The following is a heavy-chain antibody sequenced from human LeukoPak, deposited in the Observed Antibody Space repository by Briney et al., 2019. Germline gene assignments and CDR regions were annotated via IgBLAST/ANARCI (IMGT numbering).Heavy chain of an antibody. J-gene: IGHJ4*02. CDR2: ISGSGSST. V-gene: IGHV3-23*01. CDR1: GLTFSSYV. CDR3: AKDGSSSWSPLNFDY. D-gene: IGHD6-13*01. Sequence: GGSLRLSCAASGLTFSSYVMSWVPQAPGKGLEWVSAISGSGSSTYYADSVQGRFTVSRDNSKNTLYLQMNSLRAEDTAVYYCAKDGSSSWSPLNFDYWGRGTLVTVSS.